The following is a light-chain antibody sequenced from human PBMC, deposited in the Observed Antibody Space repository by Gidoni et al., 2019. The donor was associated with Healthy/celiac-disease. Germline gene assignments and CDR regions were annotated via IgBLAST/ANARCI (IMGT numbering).Light chain of an antibody. Sequence: DIVMTQSPATLSVSPGERATLSCRASQSVNSNLAWYQQKPGQAPRLLIYGASTRATGIPARFSGSGSGTEFTLTISSLQSEDFAVYYCQQYNNWPSLTFGGGTKVEIK. CDR1: QSVNSN. CDR3: QQYNNWPSLT. V-gene: IGKV3-15*01. J-gene: IGKJ4*01. CDR2: GAS.